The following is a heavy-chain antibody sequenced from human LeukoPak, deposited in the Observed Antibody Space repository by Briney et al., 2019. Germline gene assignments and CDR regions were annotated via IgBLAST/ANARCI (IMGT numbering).Heavy chain of an antibody. CDR2: MNPNSGNT. D-gene: IGHD3-10*01. Sequence: ASVKVSCKASGYTFTSYDINGVRQATGQGLEWMGWMNPNSGNTGYAQKFQGRVTMTRNTSISTAYMELSSLRSEDTAVYYCARGIMVRGVIYDYWGQGTLVTVSS. V-gene: IGHV1-8*01. CDR1: GYTFTSYD. CDR3: ARGIMVRGVIYDY. J-gene: IGHJ4*02.